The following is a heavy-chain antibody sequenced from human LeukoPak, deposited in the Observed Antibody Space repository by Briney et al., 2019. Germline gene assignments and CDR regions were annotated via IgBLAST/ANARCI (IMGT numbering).Heavy chain of an antibody. V-gene: IGHV4-39*07. Sequence: SETLSLTCTVSGDSISSSSYYWGWIRQPPGKGLEWIGSFSYSGSTYYNQSLKSRVTISVDTSKNQFSLKLSSVTAADTAVYCCARDRTVVVVVAATQAHWFDPWGQGTLVTVSS. D-gene: IGHD2-15*01. CDR3: ARDRTVVVVVAATQAHWFDP. J-gene: IGHJ5*02. CDR2: FSYSGST. CDR1: GDSISSSSYY.